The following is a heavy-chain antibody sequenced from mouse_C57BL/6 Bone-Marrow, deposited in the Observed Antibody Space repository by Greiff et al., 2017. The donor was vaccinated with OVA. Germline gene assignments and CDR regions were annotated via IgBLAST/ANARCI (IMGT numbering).Heavy chain of an antibody. Sequence: QVQLKESGPGLVQPSQSLSITCTVSGFSLTSYGVHWVRQSPGKGLEWLGVIWSGGSTDYNAAFMSRLSISKDNSKSQVFVKMNSLQADDTAMYYCARTAWFAYWGQGTLVTVSA. V-gene: IGHV2-2*01. CDR1: GFSLTSYG. CDR2: IWSGGST. J-gene: IGHJ3*01. CDR3: ARTAWFAY.